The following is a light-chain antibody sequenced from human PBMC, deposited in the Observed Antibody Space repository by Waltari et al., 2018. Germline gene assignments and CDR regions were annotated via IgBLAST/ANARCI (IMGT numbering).Light chain of an antibody. CDR2: AAS. V-gene: IGKV1-9*01. J-gene: IGKJ3*01. Sequence: DIQLTQSPSFLSASVGDRVTITCRASQGLSSYLAWYQQKPGKAPKLLIYAASTLQSGVPSRFSGSGSGTEFTLTISSLQPEDFATYYCQQLNSYPRTFGPGTKVDIK. CDR3: QQLNSYPRT. CDR1: QGLSSY.